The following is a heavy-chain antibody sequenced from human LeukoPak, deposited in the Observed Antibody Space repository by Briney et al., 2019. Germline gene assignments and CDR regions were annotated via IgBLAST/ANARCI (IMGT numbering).Heavy chain of an antibody. J-gene: IGHJ6*02. CDR3: ARSYSSYYYYYGMDV. CDR1: GGSFSGYY. V-gene: IGHV4-34*01. CDR2: INHSGST. Sequence: SETLSLTCAVYGGSFSGYYWSWIRQPPGKGLEWIGEINHSGSTNYSPSLKSRVTISVDTSKNQFSLKLSSVTAADTAVYYCARSYSSYYYYYGMDVWGQGTTVTVSS. D-gene: IGHD6-13*01.